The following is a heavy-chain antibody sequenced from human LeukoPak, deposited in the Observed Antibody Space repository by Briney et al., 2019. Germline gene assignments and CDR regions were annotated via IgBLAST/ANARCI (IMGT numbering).Heavy chain of an antibody. CDR2: IYTSGST. J-gene: IGHJ5*02. CDR3: ARVLYYDFWSGYYTGWFDP. Sequence: SETLSLTCTVSGGSISSYYWSWIRQPAGKGLEWIGRIYTSGSTNYNPSLKGRVTMSVDTSKNQFSLKLSSVTAADTAVYYCARVLYYDFWSGYYTGWFDPWGQGTLVTVSS. V-gene: IGHV4-4*07. D-gene: IGHD3-3*01. CDR1: GGSISSYY.